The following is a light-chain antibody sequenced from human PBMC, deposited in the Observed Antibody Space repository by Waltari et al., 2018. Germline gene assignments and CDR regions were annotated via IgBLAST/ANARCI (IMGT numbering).Light chain of an antibody. CDR2: EAS. V-gene: IGKV1-33*01. CDR3: QQYDDVPIT. J-gene: IGKJ5*01. CDR1: RDITNF. Sequence: DIQMTQSPASLSASVGDRVDITCQATRDITNFLSWFQQKSGRTPRLLIYEASILDTGVPSRFSGRGSVTHFTLTINDVQPEDSATYFCQQYDDVPITFGQVTRLDI.